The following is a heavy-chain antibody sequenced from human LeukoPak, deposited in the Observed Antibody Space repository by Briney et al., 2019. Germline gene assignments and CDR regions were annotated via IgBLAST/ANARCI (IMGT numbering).Heavy chain of an antibody. Sequence: GGSLRLSCVVSGFTFSSYSMNWVRQAPGKGLEWVSSISSSSSYMYYADSVKGRFIISRDTPKNTLYLQMNSLRVEDTAVYYCASWPVGWYGEDSWGQGTLVTVSS. J-gene: IGHJ4*02. CDR3: ASWPVGWYGEDS. CDR2: ISSSSSYM. CDR1: GFTFSSYS. V-gene: IGHV3-21*04. D-gene: IGHD6-19*01.